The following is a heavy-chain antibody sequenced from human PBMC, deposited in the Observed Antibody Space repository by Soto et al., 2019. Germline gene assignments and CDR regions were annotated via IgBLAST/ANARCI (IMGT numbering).Heavy chain of an antibody. CDR3: ARDPKYCISTSCYGAYYYGIDV. CDR1: GYTFTGYY. CDR2: INPNSGGT. Sequence: ASVKVSCKASGYTFTGYYMHWVRQAPGQGLEWMGWINPNSGGTNYAQKFQGRVTMTRDTSISTAYMELSRLRSDDTAVYYCARDPKYCISTSCYGAYYYGIDVWGHATTVTAS. V-gene: IGHV1-2*02. D-gene: IGHD2-2*01. J-gene: IGHJ6*02.